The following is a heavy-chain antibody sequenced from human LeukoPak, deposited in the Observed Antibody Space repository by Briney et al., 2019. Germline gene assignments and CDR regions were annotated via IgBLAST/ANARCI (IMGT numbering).Heavy chain of an antibody. J-gene: IGHJ5*02. CDR2: IYDIGST. D-gene: IGHD3-22*01. CDR3: ARTYYYDSSGYLNHWFDP. V-gene: IGHV4-59*08. CDR1: GGSVSSYY. Sequence: SETLSLTCTVSGGSVSSYYWSWIRQPPGKGLEWIGYIYDIGSTKYNPSLKSRATMSVDTSKNQFSLKLSFVTAADTAVYHCARTYYYDSSGYLNHWFDPWGQGTLVTVPS.